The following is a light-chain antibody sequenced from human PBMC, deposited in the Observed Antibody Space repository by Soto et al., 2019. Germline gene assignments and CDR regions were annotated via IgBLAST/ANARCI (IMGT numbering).Light chain of an antibody. CDR1: QSVSSK. CDR3: QQYNKWPLT. Sequence: DIVMTQSPATLSVSPGERATLSCRASQSVSSKLAWYQQTPGQAPRLLIYGASTRATGIPVRFSGSASGTEFTLTISSLQSEDFTVYYCQQYNKWPLTFGQGTKVDIK. CDR2: GAS. J-gene: IGKJ1*01. V-gene: IGKV3-15*01.